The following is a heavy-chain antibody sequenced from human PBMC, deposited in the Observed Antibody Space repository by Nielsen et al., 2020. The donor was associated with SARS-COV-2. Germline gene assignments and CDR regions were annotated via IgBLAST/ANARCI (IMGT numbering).Heavy chain of an antibody. V-gene: IGHV1-2*06. CDR1: GYTFTGYY. Sequence: ASVKVSCKASGYTFTGYYMHWVRQAPGQGLEWMGRINPNSGGTNYAQKFQGRVTMTRDTSISTAYMELSRLRSDDTAVYYCAADFIAVAGLWGVWGQGTTVTVSS. J-gene: IGHJ6*02. CDR3: AADFIAVAGLWGV. CDR2: INPNSGGT. D-gene: IGHD6-19*01.